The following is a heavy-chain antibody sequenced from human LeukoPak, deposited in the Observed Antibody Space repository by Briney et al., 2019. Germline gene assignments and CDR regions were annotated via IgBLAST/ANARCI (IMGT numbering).Heavy chain of an antibody. CDR2: INHSGST. CDR3: ARYSSGYCNY. J-gene: IGHJ4*02. Sequence: PSETLSLTCAVYGGSFSGYYWSWIRQPPGKGLEWIGEINHSGSTNYNPSLKSRVTISVDTSKNQFSLKLSSVTAADTAVYYCARYSSGYCNYWGQGTLVTVSS. D-gene: IGHD3-22*01. CDR1: GGSFSGYY. V-gene: IGHV4-34*01.